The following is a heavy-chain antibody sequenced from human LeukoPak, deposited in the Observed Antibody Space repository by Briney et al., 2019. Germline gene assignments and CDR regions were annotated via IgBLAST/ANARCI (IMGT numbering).Heavy chain of an antibody. D-gene: IGHD5-18*01. Sequence: PSETLSLTCTVAGGSINTYWWSWIRQPPGKGLEWIGFISYTGDTDYSPSLKSRVTISVDMSKNQFFLKLSSVTAADAAVYYCARHDHGYSSGRFDLWGRGILVTVSS. J-gene: IGHJ4*02. V-gene: IGHV4-59*01. CDR1: GGSINTYW. CDR3: ARHDHGYSSGRFDL. CDR2: ISYTGDT.